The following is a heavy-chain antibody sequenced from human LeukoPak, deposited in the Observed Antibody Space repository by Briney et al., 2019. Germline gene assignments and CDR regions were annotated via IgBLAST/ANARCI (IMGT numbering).Heavy chain of an antibody. Sequence: GGSRSLSGVAFGFTFSSYSMNWVRQAPGGGLDWVSSIITLSATYFYYADSVKGRFTISRDNAKNSLYLQMDSLRAEDTAVYYCARDFDRSGDYHHFDVWGQGTLVTVSS. CDR2: IITLSATYF. J-gene: IGHJ4*02. CDR3: ARDFDRSGDYHHFDV. V-gene: IGHV3-21*01. D-gene: IGHD3-9*01. CDR1: GFTFSSYS.